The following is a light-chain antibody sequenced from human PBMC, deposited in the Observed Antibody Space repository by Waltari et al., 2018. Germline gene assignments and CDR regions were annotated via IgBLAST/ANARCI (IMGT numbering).Light chain of an antibody. CDR3: QNYERLPAT. Sequence: EVVLTQSPGTLSLSPGERATLSCRASQSVSRALVWYQQKPCQAPRLLIYGVSNRATGIPDRFSGSGSGTDFSLTISRLEPEDFAVYYCQNYERLPATFGQGTRVEIK. J-gene: IGKJ1*01. CDR2: GVS. V-gene: IGKV3-20*01. CDR1: QSVSRA.